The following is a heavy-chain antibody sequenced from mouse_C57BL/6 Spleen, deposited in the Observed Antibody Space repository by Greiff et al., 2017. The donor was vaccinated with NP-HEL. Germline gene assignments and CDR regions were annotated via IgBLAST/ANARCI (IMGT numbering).Heavy chain of an antibody. D-gene: IGHD2-14*01. CDR2: ISSGGSYT. CDR3: ARVRYDFDY. J-gene: IGHJ2*01. V-gene: IGHV5-6*01. CDR1: GFTFSSYG. Sequence: EVHLVESGGDLVKPGGSLKLSCAASGFTFSSYGMSWVRQTPDKRLEWVATISSGGSYTYYPDSVKGRFTISRDNAKNTLYLQMSSLKSEDTAMYYCARVRYDFDYWGQGTTLTVSS.